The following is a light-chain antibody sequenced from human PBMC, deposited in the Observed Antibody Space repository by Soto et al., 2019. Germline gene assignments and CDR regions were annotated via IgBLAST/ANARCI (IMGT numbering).Light chain of an antibody. CDR1: QSVSSY. CDR3: QQRSNWPRRFT. Sequence: EIVLTQSPATLSLSPGERATLSCRASQSVSSYLAWYQQKPGQAPRLLIYDASNRATGIPARFSGSGSGTDFTLTISSLEPEDFVVYYCQQRSNWPRRFTFGPGTKVDIK. J-gene: IGKJ3*01. V-gene: IGKV3-11*01. CDR2: DAS.